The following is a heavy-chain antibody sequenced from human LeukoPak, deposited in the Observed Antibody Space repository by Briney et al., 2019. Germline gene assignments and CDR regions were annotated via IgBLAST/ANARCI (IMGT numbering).Heavy chain of an antibody. J-gene: IGHJ4*02. CDR3: ARDLVAGSPDYFGY. V-gene: IGHV3-30-3*01. CDR2: LSYDGSIK. D-gene: IGHD6-19*01. CDR1: GFTFSRSP. Sequence: GGSLRLSCAASGFTFSRSPMHWLRQAPGQGLEWVAVLSYDGSIKSSADSVKGRFTISRDTSKNTLYLQMNSLRAEDTAVYYCARDLVAGSPDYFGYWGQGTLVTVSS.